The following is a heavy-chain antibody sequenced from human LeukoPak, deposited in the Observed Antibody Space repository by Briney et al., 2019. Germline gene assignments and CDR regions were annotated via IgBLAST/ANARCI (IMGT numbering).Heavy chain of an antibody. CDR2: IYVGGGT. CDR3: ATRPSGYDMPYFDY. CDR1: GFTVSTNY. D-gene: IGHD5-12*01. V-gene: IGHV3-66*01. Sequence: PGGSLRLSCAASGFTVSTNYMSWVRQAPGKGLEWASLIYVGGGTLYADSVKGRFTIFRDNSKNMLYLQMNSLRFDDTAVYYCATRPSGYDMPYFDYWGQGTLVTVSS. J-gene: IGHJ4*02.